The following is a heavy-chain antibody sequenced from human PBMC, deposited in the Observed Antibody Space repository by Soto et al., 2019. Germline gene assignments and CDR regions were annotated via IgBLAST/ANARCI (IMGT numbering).Heavy chain of an antibody. V-gene: IGHV4-59*01. CDR2: IYYSGST. J-gene: IGHJ3*02. D-gene: IGHD7-27*01. CDR1: GGSISSYY. CDR3: ARSRLGILYAFDI. Sequence: SETLSLTCTVSGGSISSYYWSWIRQPPGKGLEWIGYIYYSGSTNYNPSLKSRVTISVDTSKNQFSLKLSSVTAADTAMYYCARSRLGILYAFDIWGQGTMVTVSS.